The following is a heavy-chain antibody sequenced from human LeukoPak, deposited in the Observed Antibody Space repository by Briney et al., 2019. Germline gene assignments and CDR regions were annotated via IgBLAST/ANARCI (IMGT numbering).Heavy chain of an antibody. J-gene: IGHJ5*02. D-gene: IGHD2-21*02. V-gene: IGHV3-23*01. CDR3: AVGSDCSS. CDR1: GFTFSSSA. CDR2: ISDTGRLS. Sequence: GGSLRLSCAASGFTFSSSAMSWVRQAPGKGLEWVAAISDTGRLSYCADSVNGRFTISRDNSKNTLSLQMNSLRAADTAVYYCAVGSDCSSWGQGTLVTVSS.